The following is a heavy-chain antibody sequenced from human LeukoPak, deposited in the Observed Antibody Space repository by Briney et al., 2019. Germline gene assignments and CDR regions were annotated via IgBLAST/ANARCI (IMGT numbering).Heavy chain of an antibody. J-gene: IGHJ4*02. Sequence: SETLSLTCTVSGGSISGYYWSWIRQPAGKGLEWIGRINTGGSTNYNPSLKSRVTMSVDTSKRQFSLRLSSVTAADTAMFYCARDPASGLDYWGQGTLVTVSS. V-gene: IGHV4-4*07. CDR3: ARDPASGLDY. CDR1: GGSISGYY. CDR2: INTGGST. D-gene: IGHD3-10*01.